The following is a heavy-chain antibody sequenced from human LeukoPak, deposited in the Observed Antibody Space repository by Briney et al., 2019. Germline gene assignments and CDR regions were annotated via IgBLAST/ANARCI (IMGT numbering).Heavy chain of an antibody. V-gene: IGHV1-8*01. Sequence: GASVKVSCKASGYTFTSYDINWVRQATGQGLEWMGWMNPNSGNTGYAQKFQGRVTMTRSTSISTAYMELSSLRSEDTAVYYCARGRDGYNWNDYWGQGTLVTVSS. D-gene: IGHD5-24*01. CDR1: GYTFTSYD. CDR3: ARGRDGYNWNDY. CDR2: MNPNSGNT. J-gene: IGHJ4*02.